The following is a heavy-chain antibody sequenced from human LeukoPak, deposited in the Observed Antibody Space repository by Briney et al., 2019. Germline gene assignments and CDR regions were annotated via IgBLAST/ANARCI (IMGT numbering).Heavy chain of an antibody. CDR3: AKAAPPLWFGELFH. D-gene: IGHD3-10*01. J-gene: IGHJ4*02. CDR2: ISSSGSTI. V-gene: IGHV3-48*03. CDR1: GFTFSSYE. Sequence: GGSLRLSCAASGFTFSSYEMNWVRQAPGKGLEGVSYISSSGSTIYYADSVKGRFTISRDNAKNSLYLQMNSLRAEDTAVYYCAKAAPPLWFGELFHWGQGTLVTVSS.